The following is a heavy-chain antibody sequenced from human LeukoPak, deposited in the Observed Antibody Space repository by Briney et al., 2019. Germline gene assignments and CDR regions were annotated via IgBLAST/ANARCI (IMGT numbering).Heavy chain of an antibody. V-gene: IGHV3-30-3*01. CDR3: ARGGEWELLPAYFQH. J-gene: IGHJ1*01. D-gene: IGHD1-26*01. CDR2: ISYDGSNK. CDR1: GFTFSSYA. Sequence: GGSLRLSGAASGFTFSSYAMHWVRQAPGKGLEWVAVISYDGSNKYYADSVKGRFTISRDNSKNTLYLQMNSLRAEDTAVYYYARGGEWELLPAYFQHWGQGTLVTVSS.